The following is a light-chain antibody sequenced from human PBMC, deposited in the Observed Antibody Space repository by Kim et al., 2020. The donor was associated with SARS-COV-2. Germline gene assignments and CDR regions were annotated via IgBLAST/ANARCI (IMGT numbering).Light chain of an antibody. Sequence: QRVTISCTGSSSNIGAGYYVHWYQQLPGTAPKLLIYGNSNRPSGVPDRFSGSKSGTSASLAITGLQAEDEADYYCQSYDSSLSGWVFGGGTQLTVL. CDR1: SSNIGAGYY. CDR2: GNS. J-gene: IGLJ3*02. V-gene: IGLV1-40*01. CDR3: QSYDSSLSGWV.